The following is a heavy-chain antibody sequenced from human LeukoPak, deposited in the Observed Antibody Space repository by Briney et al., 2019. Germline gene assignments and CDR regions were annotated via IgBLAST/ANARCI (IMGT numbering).Heavy chain of an antibody. J-gene: IGHJ4*02. Sequence: GESLRLSCAASGFTFGSYWMSWVRQGPGKGLVWVSRIKSDGSSTSYADSVKGRFTISRDNAKNTVYVHMNSLRAEDTAVYYCARDGFGDPTGYWGQGTLVTVSS. CDR3: ARDGFGDPTGY. CDR1: GFTFGSYW. D-gene: IGHD3-10*01. CDR2: IKSDGSST. V-gene: IGHV3-74*01.